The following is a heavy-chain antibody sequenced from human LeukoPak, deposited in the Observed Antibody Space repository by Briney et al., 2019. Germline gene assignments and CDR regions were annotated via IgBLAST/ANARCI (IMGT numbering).Heavy chain of an antibody. V-gene: IGHV3-15*01. CDR3: TSHRVVPAAMPVDY. Sequence: TAGGSLRLSCAASGFTFDDYAMHWVRQAPGKGLEWVGRIKSKTDGGTTDYAAPVKGRFTISRDDSKNTLYLQMNSLKTEDTAVYYCTSHRVVPAAMPVDYWGQGTLVTVSS. D-gene: IGHD2-2*01. CDR1: GFTFDDYA. CDR2: IKSKTDGGTT. J-gene: IGHJ4*02.